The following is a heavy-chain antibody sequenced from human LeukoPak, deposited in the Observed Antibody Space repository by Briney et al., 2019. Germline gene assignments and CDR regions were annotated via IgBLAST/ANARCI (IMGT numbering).Heavy chain of an antibody. J-gene: IGHJ4*02. D-gene: IGHD3-10*01. CDR2: IYYSGST. V-gene: IGHV4-59*01. Sequence: SETLSLTCTVSGGSISSYYWSWIRQPPGKGLEWIGYIYYSGSTNYNPSLKSRVTISVDTSKHQFSLKLSSVTAADTAVYYCARKVMVRGVIIFDYWGQGTLVTVSS. CDR1: GGSISSYY. CDR3: ARKVMVRGVIIFDY.